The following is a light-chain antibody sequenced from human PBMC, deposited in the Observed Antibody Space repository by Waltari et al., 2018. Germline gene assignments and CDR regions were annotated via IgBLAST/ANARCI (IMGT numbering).Light chain of an antibody. CDR3: MQRLEFPYT. CDR2: TLS. Sequence: DIVMTQTPLSLPVTPGEPALISCSPSQSLLNSDDGFTYLDWFLQKPGQSPRLLIYTLSYRASGVPDRFIGTGSGSNFSLKISRVEAEDVGIYYCMQRLEFPYTFGQGTRL. CDR1: QSLLNSDDGFTY. J-gene: IGKJ2*01. V-gene: IGKV2-40*01.